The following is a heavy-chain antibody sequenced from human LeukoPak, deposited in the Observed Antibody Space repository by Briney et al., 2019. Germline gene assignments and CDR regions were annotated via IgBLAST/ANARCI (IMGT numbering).Heavy chain of an antibody. CDR3: ARLGAFHDAFDV. D-gene: IGHD3-16*01. CDR1: GGSISSSGYY. V-gene: IGHV4-39*01. Sequence: SETLSLTCTVSGGSISSSGYYWGWIRQPPGKGLEWIGTIYYSGSTYYNTSLKSRITISVATSKNQFSLKLTSVTAADTAVYYCARLGAFHDAFDVWGQGTLVTVSS. J-gene: IGHJ3*01. CDR2: IYYSGST.